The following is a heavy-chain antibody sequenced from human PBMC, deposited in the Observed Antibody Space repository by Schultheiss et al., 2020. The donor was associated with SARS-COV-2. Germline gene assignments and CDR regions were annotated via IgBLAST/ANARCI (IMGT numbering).Heavy chain of an antibody. Sequence: GESLKISCAASGFTFSSYAMHWVRQAPGKGLEWVAVISYDGSNKYYADSVKGRFTISRDNSKNTLYLQMNSLRAEDTAVYYCARVDTAMVRFDYWGQGTLVTV. D-gene: IGHD5-18*01. CDR1: GFTFSSYA. J-gene: IGHJ4*02. CDR3: ARVDTAMVRFDY. CDR2: ISYDGSNK. V-gene: IGHV3-30*01.